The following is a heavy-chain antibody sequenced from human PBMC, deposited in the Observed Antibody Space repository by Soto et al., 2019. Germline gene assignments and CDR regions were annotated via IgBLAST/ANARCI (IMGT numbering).Heavy chain of an antibody. D-gene: IGHD1-26*01. V-gene: IGHV3-9*01. J-gene: IGHJ1*01. Sequence: EVQLVESGGGLVQPGRSLRLSCAASGFTFDDYAMHWVRQVPGEGLAWVLGINFNSGSIGYADSVKGRFAISRDNAKNFLHLQMSSLGAEDTAFYYCVKDESIYGYSGHFRQWGQGTLVTVSS. CDR3: VKDESIYGYSGHFRQ. CDR1: GFTFDDYA. CDR2: INFNSGSI.